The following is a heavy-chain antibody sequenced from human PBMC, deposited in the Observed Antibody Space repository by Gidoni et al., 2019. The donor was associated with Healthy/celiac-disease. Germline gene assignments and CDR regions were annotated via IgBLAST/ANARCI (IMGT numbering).Heavy chain of an antibody. CDR3: ARADLYENYYYYGMDV. D-gene: IGHD3-16*01. J-gene: IGHJ6*02. V-gene: IGHV3-11*04. CDR2: SSSSGSTI. Sequence: QVQLVESGGGLVKPGGSLRLSCAASGFTFSAYYLSWIRPAPGKGLEWVSYSSSSGSTIYYADSVKGRFTISRDNAKNSLYLQMNSLRAEDTAVYYCARADLYENYYYYGMDVWGQGTTVTVSS. CDR1: GFTFSAYY.